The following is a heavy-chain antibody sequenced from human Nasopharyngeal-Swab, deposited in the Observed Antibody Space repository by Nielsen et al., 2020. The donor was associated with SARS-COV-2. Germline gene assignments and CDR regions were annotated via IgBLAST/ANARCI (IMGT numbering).Heavy chain of an antibody. J-gene: IGHJ4*02. V-gene: IGHV4-39*01. D-gene: IGHD1-26*01. CDR3: ARPQWELLTFDY. Sequence: WIRQPPGKGLEWIGSIYYSGSTYYNPSPKSRVTISVDTSKNQFSLKLSSVTAADTAVYYCARPQWELLTFDYWGQGTLVTVSS. CDR2: IYYSGST.